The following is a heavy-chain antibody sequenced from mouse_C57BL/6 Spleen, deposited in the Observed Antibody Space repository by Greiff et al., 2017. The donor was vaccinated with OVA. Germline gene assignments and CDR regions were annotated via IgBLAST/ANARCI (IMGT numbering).Heavy chain of an antibody. V-gene: IGHV1-82*01. CDR3: ARERGNYFDY. J-gene: IGHJ2*01. CDR2: IYPGDGDT. CDR1: GYAFSSSW. Sequence: QVQLKQSGPELVKPGASVKISCKASGYAFSSSWMNWVKQRPGKGLEWIGRIYPGDGDTNYNGKFKGKATLTADKSSSTAYMQLSSLTSEDSAVYFCARERGNYFDYWGQGTTLTVSS.